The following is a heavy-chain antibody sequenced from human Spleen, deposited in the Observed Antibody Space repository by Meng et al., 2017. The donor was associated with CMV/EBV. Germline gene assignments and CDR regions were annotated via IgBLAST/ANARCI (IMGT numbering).Heavy chain of an antibody. V-gene: IGHV3-15*01. D-gene: IGHD2-2*02. CDR1: W. J-gene: IGHJ5*02. CDR2: IKSKTDGGTT. Sequence: WMSWVRQAPGKGLEWVGRIKSKTDGGTTDYAAPVKGRFTISRDDSKNTLYLQMNSLKTEDTAVYYCTTGVVVPAAIWVGGYNWFDPWGQGTLVTVSS. CDR3: TTGVVVPAAIWVGGYNWFDP.